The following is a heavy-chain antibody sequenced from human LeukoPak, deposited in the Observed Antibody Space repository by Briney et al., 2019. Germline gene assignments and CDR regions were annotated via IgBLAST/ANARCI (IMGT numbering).Heavy chain of an antibody. V-gene: IGHV1-69*04. J-gene: IGHJ4*02. Sequence: ASVKVSCKASGGTFSSYAISWVRQAPGQGLEWMGRIIPILGIANYAQKFQGRVTITADKSTSTAYMELSSLRSEDTAVYYCAREGLHYGSGSYYHGPFVYWGQGTLVTVSS. CDR3: AREGLHYGSGSYYHGPFVY. D-gene: IGHD3-10*01. CDR2: IIPILGIA. CDR1: GGTFSSYA.